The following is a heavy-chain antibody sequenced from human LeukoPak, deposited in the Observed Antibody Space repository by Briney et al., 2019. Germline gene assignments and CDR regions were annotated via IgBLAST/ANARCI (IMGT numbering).Heavy chain of an antibody. V-gene: IGHV3-33*01. CDR3: ARDSYYYDSSGSGDY. CDR1: AFTFSIYG. Sequence: GGSLRLSCAASAFTFSIYGMHWVRQAPGKVLEWVAVIWYDGSNKYYADSVKGRFTISRDNSKNTLYLQMNSLRAEDTAVYYCARDSYYYDSSGSGDYWGHGTLVTVSS. J-gene: IGHJ4*01. D-gene: IGHD3-22*01. CDR2: IWYDGSNK.